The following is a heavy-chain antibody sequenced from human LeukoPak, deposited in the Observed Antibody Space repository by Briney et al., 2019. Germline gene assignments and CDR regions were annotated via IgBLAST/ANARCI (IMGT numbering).Heavy chain of an antibody. CDR2: INPNSGGT. D-gene: IGHD5-24*01. CDR3: ARVGDGLNDAFDI. CDR1: GYTFTGYY. Sequence: ASVKVSCKASGYTFTGYYMNWVRQAPGQGPEWMGRINPNSGGTNYAQKFQGRVTMTRDTSISTAYMELSRLRSDDTAVYYCARVGDGLNDAFDIWGRGTMVTVSS. J-gene: IGHJ3*02. V-gene: IGHV1-2*06.